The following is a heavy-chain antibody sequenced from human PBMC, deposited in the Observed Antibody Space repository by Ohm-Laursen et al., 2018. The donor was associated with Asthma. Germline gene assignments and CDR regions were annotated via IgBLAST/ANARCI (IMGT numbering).Heavy chain of an antibody. CDR1: GFTFSSYG. CDR2: IWYDGSNK. CDR3: ARGVGYSGYDLTY. V-gene: IGHV3-33*01. J-gene: IGHJ4*02. Sequence: SLRLSCAASGFTFSSYGMHWVRQAPGKGLEWVAVIWYDGSNKYYADSVKGRFTISRDNSKNTLYLQMNSLRAEDTAVYYCARGVGYSGYDLTYWGQGTLVTVSS. D-gene: IGHD5-12*01.